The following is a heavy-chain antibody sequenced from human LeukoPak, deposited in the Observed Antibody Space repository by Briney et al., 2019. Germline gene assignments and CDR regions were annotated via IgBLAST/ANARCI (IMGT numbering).Heavy chain of an antibody. CDR2: IYYSGST. J-gene: IGHJ4*02. Sequence: SETLSLTCTVSGGSISSSSYYWGWIRQPPGKGLEWIGYIYYSGSTYYNPSLKSRVTISVDTSKNQFSLKLSSVTAADTAVYYCARDPDYYFDYWGQGTLVTVSS. V-gene: IGHV4-39*07. CDR1: GGSISSSSYY. CDR3: ARDPDYYFDY.